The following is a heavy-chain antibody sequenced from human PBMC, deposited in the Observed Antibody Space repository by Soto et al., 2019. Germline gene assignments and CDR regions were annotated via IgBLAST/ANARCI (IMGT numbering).Heavy chain of an antibody. D-gene: IGHD1-26*01. CDR2: IYKSGDT. CDR3: ARGTVGTSPYWLGP. V-gene: IGHV3-66*01. Sequence: EVQLVESGGGLVQPGGSLRLSCAASGFTVSSSYLYWVRQAPGKGLEWVSSIYKSGDTYSADSVKGRFTISRDNYKSTLVLQMSIRRAEDTAVYYCARGTVGTSPYWLGPWGQGTLVTVSS. J-gene: IGHJ5*02. CDR1: GFTVSSSY.